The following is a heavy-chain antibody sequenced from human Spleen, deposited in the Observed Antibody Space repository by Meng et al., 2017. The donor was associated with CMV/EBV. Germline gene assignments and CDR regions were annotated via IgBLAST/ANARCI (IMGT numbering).Heavy chain of an antibody. V-gene: IGHV4-34*01. CDR3: ARDVVGAREYYFDY. J-gene: IGHJ4*02. D-gene: IGHD1-26*01. CDR1: GGSFSGYY. CDR2: INHSGST. Sequence: SETLSLTCAVYGGSFSGYYWSWIRQPPGKGLEWIGEINHSGSTNYNPSLKSRVTISVDTSKNQFSLKLSSVTAADTAVYYCARDVVGAREYYFDYWGQGTLVTVSS.